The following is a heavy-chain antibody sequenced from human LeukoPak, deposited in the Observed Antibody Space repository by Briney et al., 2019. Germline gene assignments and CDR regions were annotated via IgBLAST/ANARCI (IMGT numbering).Heavy chain of an antibody. CDR2: IYYSGST. V-gene: IGHV4-39*07. CDR3: AREYSYEGLYFDL. Sequence: SETLSLTCTVSGGSISSSSYYWGWIRQPPGKGLEWIGSIYYSGSTYYNPSLKSRVTISVDTSKNQFSLKLSSVTAADTAVYYCAREYSYEGLYFDLWGRGTLVTVSS. J-gene: IGHJ2*01. D-gene: IGHD5-18*01. CDR1: GGSISSSSYY.